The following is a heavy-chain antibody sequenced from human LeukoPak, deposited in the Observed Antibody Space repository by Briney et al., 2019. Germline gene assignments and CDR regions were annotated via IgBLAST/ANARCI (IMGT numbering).Heavy chain of an antibody. V-gene: IGHV3-49*03. J-gene: IGHJ4*02. CDR2: ISSKGFGGTI. CDR1: GFTFGDYA. Sequence: GGSLRLSCTGFGFTFGDYAMGWFRQAPGKGLEWVGFISSKGFGGTIEYAASVKGRFTISRDNSKNTLYLQMNSLRAEDTAVYYCAKDQSSYFGLGTLPDWGQGTLVTVSS. D-gene: IGHD3-10*01. CDR3: AKDQSSYFGLGTLPD.